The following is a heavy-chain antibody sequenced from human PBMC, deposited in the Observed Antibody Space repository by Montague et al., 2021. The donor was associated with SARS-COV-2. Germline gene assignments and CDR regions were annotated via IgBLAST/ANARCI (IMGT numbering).Heavy chain of an antibody. CDR2: IYYSGST. J-gene: IGHJ4*02. D-gene: IGHD1-26*01. Sequence: TFSSYWMSWVRQPPGKGLEWIGSIYYSGSTYYNPSLKSRVIISVDTSKNQFSLNLNSVTAADTGVYYCARWDPQTLTLIGLRGKSASDYWGQGTLVTVSS. V-gene: IGHV4-39*01. CDR3: ARWDPQTLTLIGLRGKSASDY. CDR1: TFSSYW.